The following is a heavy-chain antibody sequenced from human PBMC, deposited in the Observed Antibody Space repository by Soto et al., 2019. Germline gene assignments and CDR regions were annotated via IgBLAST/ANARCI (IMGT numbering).Heavy chain of an antibody. CDR1: GSRFRDYY. V-gene: IGHV3-11*05. D-gene: IGHD1-1*01. CDR3: TGGQDNLAVNFDY. J-gene: IGHJ4*02. Sequence: QVQLVESGGGLVKPGGSLRLSCAASGSRFRDYYMSWIRQSPGKGLEWLSYITSSSSYTHYADSVKGRFTISRDNAKNSLYLQMNSLRAEDTAVYYCTGGQDNLAVNFDYWGQGTPLTVSS. CDR2: ITSSSSYT.